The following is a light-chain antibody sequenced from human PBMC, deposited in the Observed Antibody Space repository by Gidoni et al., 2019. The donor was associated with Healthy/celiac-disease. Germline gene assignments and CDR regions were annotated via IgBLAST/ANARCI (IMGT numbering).Light chain of an antibody. CDR1: QSVSSN. CDR2: GAS. Sequence: VMTQSPATLSVSPGERATLSCRASQSVSSNLAWYQQKPGQAPRLLIYGASTRATGIPARFSGSGSGTEFTLTISSLQSEDFAVYYCQQYNNWPVWTFXPXTKVDIK. V-gene: IGKV3-15*01. CDR3: QQYNNWPVWT. J-gene: IGKJ3*01.